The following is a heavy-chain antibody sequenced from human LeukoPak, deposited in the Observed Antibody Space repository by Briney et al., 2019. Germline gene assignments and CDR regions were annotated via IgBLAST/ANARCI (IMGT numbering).Heavy chain of an antibody. Sequence: SETLSLTCTVSGGSISSSSYYWGWIRQPPGKGLEWIGSIYYSGSTYYNPSLKSRVTISVDTSKNQFSLKLSSVTAADTAVYYCASHYSSSSEDYYYMDVWGKGTTVTVSS. CDR1: GGSISSSSYY. CDR2: IYYSGST. CDR3: ASHYSSSSEDYYYMDV. V-gene: IGHV4-39*01. D-gene: IGHD6-6*01. J-gene: IGHJ6*03.